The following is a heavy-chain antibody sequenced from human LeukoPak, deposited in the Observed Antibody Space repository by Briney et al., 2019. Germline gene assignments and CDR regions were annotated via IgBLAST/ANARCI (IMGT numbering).Heavy chain of an antibody. CDR1: GFTYSSYW. J-gene: IGHJ4*02. D-gene: IGHD6-6*01. CDR2: IEQDGSGS. V-gene: IGHV3-7*05. Sequence: PGGSLRLSCAASGFTYSSYWMSWARQAPGKGLQWEASIEQDGSGSYYVDSVKGRFTISRDNAQDSVYLQMNSLRAEDTAVYYCARGAYDSSSDDWGEGTLVTVSS. CDR3: ARGAYDSSSDD.